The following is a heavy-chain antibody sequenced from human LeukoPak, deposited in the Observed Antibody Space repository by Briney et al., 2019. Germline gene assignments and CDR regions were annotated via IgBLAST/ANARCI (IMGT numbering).Heavy chain of an antibody. Sequence: GESLQISCKGSGYSFTSYWIGWVRQMPGKGLEWMGIIYPGDSDTRYSPSFQGQVTISADKSISTAYLQWSSLKASDTAMYYCARQRVYYGDYRDFDSWGQGTLVTVSS. CDR2: IYPGDSDT. D-gene: IGHD4-17*01. J-gene: IGHJ4*02. V-gene: IGHV5-51*01. CDR3: ARQRVYYGDYRDFDS. CDR1: GYSFTSYW.